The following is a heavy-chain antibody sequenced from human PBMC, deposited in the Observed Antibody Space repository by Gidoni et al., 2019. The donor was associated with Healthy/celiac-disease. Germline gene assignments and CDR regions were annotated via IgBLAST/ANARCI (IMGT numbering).Heavy chain of an antibody. D-gene: IGHD1-26*01. V-gene: IGHV3-21*01. CDR3: GREGREGSCGDAFDI. CDR2: ISSSSRYI. J-gene: IGHJ3*02. Sequence: EVQLVESGGGLVKPGGSLSLSCAASGFTFSSYSMNWVRQAPGKGLGWVSSISSSSRYIYYANSVKGRITISRNNAKNSLYLQMNSLRAEDTAVYYWGREGREGSCGDAFDIWGQGTMVTVSS. CDR1: GFTFSSYS.